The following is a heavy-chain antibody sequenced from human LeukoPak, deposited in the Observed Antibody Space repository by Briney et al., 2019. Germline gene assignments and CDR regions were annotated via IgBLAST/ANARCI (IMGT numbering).Heavy chain of an antibody. CDR3: ARTSSSWLMAGYFDY. V-gene: IGHV3-20*04. Sequence: PGGSLRLSCAASGFTFSSYAMSWVRQAPGKGLEWVSGINWNGGSTGYADSVKGRFTISRDNAKNSLYLQMNSLRAEDTALYYCARTSSSWLMAGYFDYWGQGTLVTVSS. J-gene: IGHJ4*02. CDR1: GFTFSSYA. D-gene: IGHD6-13*01. CDR2: INWNGGST.